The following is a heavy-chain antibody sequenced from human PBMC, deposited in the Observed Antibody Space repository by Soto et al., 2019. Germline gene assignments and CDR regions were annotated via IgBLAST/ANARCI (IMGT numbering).Heavy chain of an antibody. CDR1: GFTFSSYS. V-gene: IGHV3-48*01. J-gene: IGHJ3*02. CDR2: ISSSSSTI. CDR3: ARDIVVVVAANPRLFDI. Sequence: GGSLRLSCAASGFTFSSYSMNWVRQAPGKGLEWVSYISSSSSTIYYADSVKGRFTISRDNAKNSLYLQMNSLRAEDTAVYYCARDIVVVVAANPRLFDIWGQGTMVTV. D-gene: IGHD2-15*01.